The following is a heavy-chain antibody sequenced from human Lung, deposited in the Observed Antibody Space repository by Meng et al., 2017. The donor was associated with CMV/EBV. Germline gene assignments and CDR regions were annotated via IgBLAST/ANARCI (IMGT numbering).Heavy chain of an antibody. V-gene: IGHV3-66*02. D-gene: IGHD2-8*02. CDR2: MYSGGST. CDR3: VKEMYWDQSYHGMEV. CDR1: GLTVNNNF. Sequence: GGSLRLXXAASGLTVNNNFLTWVRQGPGKGLEWVSAMYSGGSTYYTDSVKGRFTLSRDNSKNTLYLQMDRLRAEDTGVYYCVKEMYWDQSYHGMEVWGQVTXVNVYS. J-gene: IGHJ6*02.